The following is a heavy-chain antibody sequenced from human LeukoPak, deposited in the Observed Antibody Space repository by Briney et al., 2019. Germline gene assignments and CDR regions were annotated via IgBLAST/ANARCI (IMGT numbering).Heavy chain of an antibody. CDR1: GFTFSSNG. D-gene: IGHD3-10*01. V-gene: IGHV3-13*05. CDR2: IDTSGDP. Sequence: PGGSLRLSCVASGFTFSSNGMHWVRQAAGKGLEWVSGIDTSGDPCYPGSVKGRFTISRENAKDYLYLQMNSLTAGDTGVSYCARGYGSGSYGGMDVWGKGTTVTVSS. CDR3: ARGYGSGSYGGMDV. J-gene: IGHJ6*04.